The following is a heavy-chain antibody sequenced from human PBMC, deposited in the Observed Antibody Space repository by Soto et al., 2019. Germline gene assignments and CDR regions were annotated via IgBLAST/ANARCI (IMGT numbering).Heavy chain of an antibody. J-gene: IGHJ4*02. CDR3: ARDRVSSVIYYVMGPDY. CDR2: ISYDGSTK. D-gene: IGHD3-10*02. CDR1: GFSFSSYV. V-gene: IGHV3-30-3*01. Sequence: QVQLVESGGGVVQPGTSLRLSCAASGFSFSSYVMQWVRQAPGKGLEWGAVISYDGSTKYHIDSMKGRFTVSRDNSKNTLYLHSISLSVENTAVYYCARDRVSSVIYYVMGPDYWGQGTLVTVSS.